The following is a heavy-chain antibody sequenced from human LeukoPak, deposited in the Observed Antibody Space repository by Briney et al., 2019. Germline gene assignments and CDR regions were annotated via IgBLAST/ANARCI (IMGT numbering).Heavy chain of an antibody. CDR1: GYSISSGYY. Sequence: SETLSLTCTVSGYSISSGYYWGWIRQPPGKGLEWIGSIYHSGSTYYNPSLKSRVTISVDTSKNQFSLKLSSVTAADTAVYYCARGGWSYYYYYMDVWGKGTTVTVSS. CDR3: ARGGWSYYYYYMDV. J-gene: IGHJ6*03. CDR2: IYHSGST. D-gene: IGHD6-19*01. V-gene: IGHV4-38-2*02.